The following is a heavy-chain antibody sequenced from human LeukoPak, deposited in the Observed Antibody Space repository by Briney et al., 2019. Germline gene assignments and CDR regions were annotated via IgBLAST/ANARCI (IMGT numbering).Heavy chain of an antibody. Sequence: PGGSLTLSCAASGFTFSSYWMSWVRQAPGKGLEWVANIKQEGSEKYYVDSVKGRFTISRDNAKNSLYLQMNSLRAEDTAVYYCAVAAAGTIFDYWGQGTLVTVSS. J-gene: IGHJ4*02. CDR3: AVAAAGTIFDY. D-gene: IGHD6-13*01. CDR1: GFTFSSYW. V-gene: IGHV3-7*01. CDR2: IKQEGSEK.